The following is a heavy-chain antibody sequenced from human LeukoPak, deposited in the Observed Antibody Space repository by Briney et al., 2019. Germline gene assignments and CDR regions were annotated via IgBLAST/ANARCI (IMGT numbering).Heavy chain of an antibody. CDR1: GGSFSGYY. D-gene: IGHD5-18*01. CDR3: ARTRYRPYYFDY. CDR2: INHSGST. V-gene: IGHV4-34*01. J-gene: IGHJ4*02. Sequence: SETLSLTCAVYGGSFSGYYWSWIRQPPGKGLEWIGEINHSGSTNYNPSLKSRVTISVDTSKNQFSLKLSSVTAADTAVYYCARTRYRPYYFDYWGQGTLVTVSS.